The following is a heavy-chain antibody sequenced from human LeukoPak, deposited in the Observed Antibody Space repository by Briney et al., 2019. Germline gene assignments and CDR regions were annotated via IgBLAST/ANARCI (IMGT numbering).Heavy chain of an antibody. CDR1: GFTFSDYY. V-gene: IGHV3-11*01. CDR2: ISSSGSTI. J-gene: IGHJ4*02. D-gene: IGHD5-18*01. CDR3: ARDRVYSYGYEVGFDY. Sequence: GGSLRLSCAASGFTFSDYYMTWIRQAPGKGLEWVSYISSSGSTIYYADSVKGRFTMSRDNAKNSLYLQMNSLRAEDTAVYYCARDRVYSYGYEVGFDYWGQGTLVTVSS.